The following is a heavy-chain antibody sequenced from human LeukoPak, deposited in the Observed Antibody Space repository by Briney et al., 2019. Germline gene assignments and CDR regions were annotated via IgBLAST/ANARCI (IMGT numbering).Heavy chain of an antibody. CDR3: ARYCSGGSCSP. CDR2: IYPGDSDT. CDR1: GYSFTTYW. V-gene: IGHV5-51*01. J-gene: IGHJ4*02. D-gene: IGHD2-15*01. Sequence: GESLKISCKGSGYSFTTYWIGWVRQLPGEGLEWMGIIYPGDSDTRYSPSFQGQVTISADKSTSTAYLQWSSLKASDTAMYYCARYCSGGSCSPWGQGTLVTVSS.